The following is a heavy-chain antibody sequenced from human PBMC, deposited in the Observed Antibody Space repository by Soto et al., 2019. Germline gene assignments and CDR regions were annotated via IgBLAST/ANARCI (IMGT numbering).Heavy chain of an antibody. J-gene: IGHJ2*01. Sequence: QVQLVESGGGVVQPGRSLRLSCAASGFTFSSYAMHWVRQAPGKGLEWVAVISYDGSNKYYADSVKGRFTISRDNSKNTLYLRLPCLTAEDTPLYYCARDPLRGTPMVLCYFDLWGRGTLVTVSS. CDR3: ARDPLRGTPMVLCYFDL. CDR1: GFTFSSYA. V-gene: IGHV3-30-3*01. CDR2: ISYDGSNK. D-gene: IGHD5-18*01.